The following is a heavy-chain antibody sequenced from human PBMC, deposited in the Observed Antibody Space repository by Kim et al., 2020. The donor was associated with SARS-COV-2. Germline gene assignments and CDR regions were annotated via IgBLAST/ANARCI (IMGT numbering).Heavy chain of an antibody. V-gene: IGHV4-30-2*04. D-gene: IGHD5-12*01. J-gene: IGHJ5*02. CDR3: ARHASASGSNWFDT. Sequence: YNPSLKSRVAMSLDASENQVFLTLSAVTAADTAVYYCARHASASGSNWFDTWGQGTLVSVSS.